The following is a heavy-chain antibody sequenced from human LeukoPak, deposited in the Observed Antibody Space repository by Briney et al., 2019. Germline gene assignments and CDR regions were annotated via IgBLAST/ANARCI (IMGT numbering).Heavy chain of an antibody. J-gene: IGHJ5*02. V-gene: IGHV4-4*07. Sequence: SETLSLTCSVSGGSISTHHWAWIRQPAGKGLEWIGSLHYSGTREYNPSLKSRVTISVDTSKNQFSLKMTSATAADTAVYFCARDPFRSSFDPWGQGILVTVSS. CDR3: ARDPFRSSFDP. D-gene: IGHD3-3*01. CDR1: GGSISTHH. CDR2: LHYSGTR.